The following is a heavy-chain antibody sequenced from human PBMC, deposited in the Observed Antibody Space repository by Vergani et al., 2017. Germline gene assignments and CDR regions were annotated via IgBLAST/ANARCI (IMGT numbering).Heavy chain of an antibody. Sequence: QVQLQQCGAGLLKPSETLSLTCAVYGGSFSGYYWSWIRQPPGKGLEWIGEINHSGSTNYNPSLKSRVTISVDTSKNQFSLKMSSVTAADTAVYYCARGRGTTVNYWGQGTLVTVSS. CDR3: ARGRGTTVNY. CDR1: GGSFSGYY. CDR2: INHSGST. D-gene: IGHD4-17*01. J-gene: IGHJ4*02. V-gene: IGHV4-34*01.